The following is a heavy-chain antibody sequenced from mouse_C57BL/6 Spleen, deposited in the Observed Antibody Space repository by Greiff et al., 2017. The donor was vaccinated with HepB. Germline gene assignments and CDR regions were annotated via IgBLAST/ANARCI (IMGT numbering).Heavy chain of an antibody. J-gene: IGHJ4*01. CDR2: IYPGSGST. CDR1: GYTFTSYW. CDR3: ARQGSNYGAMDY. D-gene: IGHD2-5*01. V-gene: IGHV1-55*01. Sequence: VQLQQSGAELVKPGASVKMSCKASGYTFTSYWITWVKQRPGQGLEWIGDIYPGSGSTNYNEKFKRKATLTVDTSSSTAYMQLSSLTSEDSAVYYCARQGSNYGAMDYWGQGTSVTVSS.